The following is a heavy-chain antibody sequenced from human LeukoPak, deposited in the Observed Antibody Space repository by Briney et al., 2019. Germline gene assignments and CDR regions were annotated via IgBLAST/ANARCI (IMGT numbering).Heavy chain of an antibody. CDR1: GGSISSYY. CDR3: ARSRRSFHFDY. CDR2: IYYSGST. D-gene: IGHD1-26*01. Sequence: SSETLSLTCTVSGGSISSYYWSWIRRPPGKGLEWIGYIYYSGSTNYNPSLKSRVTISVDTSKNQFSLKLSSVTAADTAVYYCARSRRSFHFDYWGQGTLVTVSS. J-gene: IGHJ4*02. V-gene: IGHV4-59*01.